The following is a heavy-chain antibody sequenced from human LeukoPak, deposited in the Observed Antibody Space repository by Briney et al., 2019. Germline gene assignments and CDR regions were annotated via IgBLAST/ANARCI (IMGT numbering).Heavy chain of an antibody. J-gene: IGHJ6*02. CDR3: ARVGGSGRPYYYYGMDV. CDR2: ISSSSSYI. CDR1: GFTFSSYS. Sequence: PGGSQRLSCAASGFTFSSYSMNWVRQAPGKGLEWVSSISSSSSYIYYADSVKGRFTISRDNAKNSLYLQMNSLRAEDTAVYYCARVGGSGRPYYYYGMDVWGQGTTVTVSS. D-gene: IGHD3-10*01. V-gene: IGHV3-21*01.